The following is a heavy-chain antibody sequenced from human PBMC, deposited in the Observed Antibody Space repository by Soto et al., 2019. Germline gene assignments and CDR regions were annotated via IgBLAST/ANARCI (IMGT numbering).Heavy chain of an antibody. V-gene: IGHV1-18*01. J-gene: IGHJ5*02. Sequence: ASVKVSCKTSGYTFTEYGISWFRQAPGQGLEWMGWISPYNGKTNYIQEFQDRVTITTDTSSTTVYMDLRTLKSDDTAIYFCARADYGDTKIYSFDHWGQ. CDR1: GYTFTEYG. CDR2: ISPYNGKT. D-gene: IGHD4-17*01. CDR3: ARADYGDTKIYSFDH.